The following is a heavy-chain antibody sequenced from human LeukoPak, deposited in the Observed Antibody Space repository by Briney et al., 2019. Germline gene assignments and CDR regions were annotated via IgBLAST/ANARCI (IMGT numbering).Heavy chain of an antibody. D-gene: IGHD3-3*01. CDR3: AKNRYDFWSEGFDY. V-gene: IGHV3-30-3*02. CDR1: GFTFSSYA. J-gene: IGHJ4*02. Sequence: PGRSLRLSCAASGFTFSSYAMHWVRQAPGKGLEWVAVISYDGSNKYYADSVKGRFTISRDNSKNTLYLQMNSLRAEDTAVYYCAKNRYDFWSEGFDYWGQGTLVTVSS. CDR2: ISYDGSNK.